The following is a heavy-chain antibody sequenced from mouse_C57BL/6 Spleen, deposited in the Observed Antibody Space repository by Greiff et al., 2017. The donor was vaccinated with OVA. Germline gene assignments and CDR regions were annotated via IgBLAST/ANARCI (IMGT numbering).Heavy chain of an antibody. V-gene: IGHV1-69*01. CDR3: ARSGDYDWFAY. Sequence: QVQLQQPGAELVMPGASVKLSCKASGYTFTSYWMHWVKQRPGQGLEWIGAIDPSDSYTNYNQKFKGKSTLTVDKSSSTAYMQLSSLTSEDSAVYYCARSGDYDWFAYWGQGTLVTVSA. CDR1: GYTFTSYW. J-gene: IGHJ3*01. D-gene: IGHD2-4*01. CDR2: IDPSDSYT.